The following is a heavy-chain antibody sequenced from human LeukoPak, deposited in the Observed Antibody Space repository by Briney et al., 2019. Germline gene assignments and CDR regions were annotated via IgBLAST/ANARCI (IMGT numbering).Heavy chain of an antibody. J-gene: IGHJ3*02. D-gene: IGHD6-13*01. V-gene: IGHV3-21*01. CDR1: RFIFSSYN. Sequence: GGSLRLSCAASRFIFSSYNMNWVRQAPGKGLEWLSYISDSSSYTYYADSVKGRFTISRDNSKNTLYLQMNSLRAEDTAVYYCARDQGSSWYSVGAFDIWGQGTMVTVSS. CDR3: ARDQGSSWYSVGAFDI. CDR2: ISDSSSYT.